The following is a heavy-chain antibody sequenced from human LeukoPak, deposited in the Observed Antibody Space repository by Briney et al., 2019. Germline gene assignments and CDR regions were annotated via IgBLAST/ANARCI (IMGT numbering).Heavy chain of an antibody. CDR3: ADERSGWYFFDY. J-gene: IGHJ4*02. Sequence: SGTLSLTCAVSGGSISGNNWWSWVRQPPGKGLEWIGGISYSGSTYYNPSLKNRVTISLDTSKNQFSLKLNSVIAADTAVYYCADERSGWYFFDYWGQGTLVTVSS. D-gene: IGHD6-19*01. CDR2: ISYSGST. CDR1: GGSISGNNW. V-gene: IGHV4-4*02.